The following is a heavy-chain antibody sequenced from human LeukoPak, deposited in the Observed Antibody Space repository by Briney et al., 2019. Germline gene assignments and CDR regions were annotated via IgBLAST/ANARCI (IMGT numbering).Heavy chain of an antibody. J-gene: IGHJ4*02. CDR2: IYYTGAT. V-gene: IGHV4-59*01. CDR1: VGSLSSYF. CDR3: ARAGYSYGTGYYFDY. Sequence: SETLSLTRIDSVGSLSSYFWSWIRLPPGKGLEGIGYIYYTGATYYKPSLKSRVTISLDTSKHQFSLKLSSVTAADAAVYYCARAGYSYGTGYYFDYWGQGALVTVSS. D-gene: IGHD5-18*01.